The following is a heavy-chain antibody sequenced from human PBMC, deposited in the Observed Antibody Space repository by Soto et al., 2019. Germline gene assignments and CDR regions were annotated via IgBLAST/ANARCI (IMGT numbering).Heavy chain of an antibody. Sequence: SETLSLTGTVSGGSINTFYWSWVRQPAGKGLEWIGRIFSSGSTSFNPSLESRVAMPVDTSKNHFSLNLSSVTAADMAVYYCAREGSYSAYNFAHGIQLWSFDYWGQGTVVTVSS. CDR1: GGSINTFY. D-gene: IGHD5-12*01. CDR3: AREGSYSAYNFAHGIQLWSFDY. V-gene: IGHV4-4*07. CDR2: IFSSGST. J-gene: IGHJ4*02.